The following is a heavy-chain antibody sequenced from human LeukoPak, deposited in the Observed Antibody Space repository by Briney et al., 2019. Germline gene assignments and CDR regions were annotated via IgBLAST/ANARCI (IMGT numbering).Heavy chain of an antibody. CDR2: ISSSSSYI. CDR1: GVTFSSYS. D-gene: IGHD1-26*01. CDR3: ARDGGSYSPFDY. J-gene: IGHJ4*02. V-gene: IGHV3-21*01. Sequence: PGGSLRLSCAASGVTFSSYSMNSVRQAPGKGLEWVSSISSSSSYIYYADSVKGRFTISRDNAKNSLYLQMNSLRAEDTAVYYCARDGGSYSPFDYWGQGTLVTVSS.